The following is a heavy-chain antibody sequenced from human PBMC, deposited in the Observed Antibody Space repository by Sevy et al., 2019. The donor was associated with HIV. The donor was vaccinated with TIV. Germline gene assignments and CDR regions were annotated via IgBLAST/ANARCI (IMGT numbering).Heavy chain of an antibody. J-gene: IGHJ4*02. V-gene: IGHV3-30*18. D-gene: IGHD6-19*01. CDR1: GLTFNTYA. CDR2: ISYDGSDK. Sequence: GGSLRLSCAASGLTFNTYAMHWVRQSPAKGLEWVAVISYDGSDKYYADSVKGRLTISRDNSKNTLYLQMNSLRAEDTAVYYCAKDGAYSIAWYPGYWGQGTLVTVSS. CDR3: AKDGAYSIAWYPGY.